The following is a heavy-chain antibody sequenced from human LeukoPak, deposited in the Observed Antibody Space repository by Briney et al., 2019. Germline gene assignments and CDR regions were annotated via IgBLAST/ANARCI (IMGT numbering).Heavy chain of an antibody. D-gene: IGHD3-22*01. CDR3: AENPFEMIPWVY. J-gene: IGHJ4*02. Sequence: GGSLRLSCAASGFTFSSYGMHWVRQAPGKGLEWVAFIRYDGSNKYYADSVKGRFTISRDNSKNTLYLQMNSLRAEDTAVYYCAENPFEMIPWVYWGQGTLVTVSS. V-gene: IGHV3-30*02. CDR2: IRYDGSNK. CDR1: GFTFSSYG.